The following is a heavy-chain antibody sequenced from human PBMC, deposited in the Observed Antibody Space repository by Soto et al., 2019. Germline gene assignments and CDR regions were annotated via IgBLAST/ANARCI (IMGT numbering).Heavy chain of an antibody. CDR3: AKDGEYSSPDDYYFDY. Sequence: GGSLRLSCAASGFTFSSYGMHWVRQAPGKGLEWVAVISYDGSNKYYADSVKGRFTISRDNSKNTLYLQMNSLRAEDTAVYYCAKDGEYSSPDDYYFDYWGQGTLVTVSS. V-gene: IGHV3-30*18. CDR1: GFTFSSYG. CDR2: ISYDGSNK. D-gene: IGHD6-6*01. J-gene: IGHJ4*02.